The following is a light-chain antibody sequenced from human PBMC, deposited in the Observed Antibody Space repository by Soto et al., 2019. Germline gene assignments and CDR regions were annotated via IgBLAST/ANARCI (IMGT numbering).Light chain of an antibody. Sequence: ERIMPPCRATLSVSPGERPTSSFRASHSVSSSLAWYQQKPGQAPRLLTSGASTRAAGIPARFIVSGSGTDFTLTFSGLQPDDSATYNCQQYNTFWTSVQGT. CDR2: GAS. CDR3: QQYNTFWT. J-gene: IGKJ1*01. V-gene: IGKV3-15*01. CDR1: HSVSSS.